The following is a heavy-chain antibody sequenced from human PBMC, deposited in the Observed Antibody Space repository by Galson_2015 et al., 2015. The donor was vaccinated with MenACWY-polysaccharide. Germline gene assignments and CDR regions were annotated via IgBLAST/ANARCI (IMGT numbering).Heavy chain of an antibody. V-gene: IGHV3-48*01. CDR3: AREFYDILTGYYFDY. J-gene: IGHJ4*02. CDR1: GFTFSSYS. CDR2: ISSSSSTI. D-gene: IGHD3-9*01. Sequence: SLRLSCAASGFTFSSYSMNWVRQAPGKGLEWVSYISSSSSTIYYADSVKGRFTISRDNAKNSLYLQMNSLRAEDTAVYYCAREFYDILTGYYFDYWGQGTLVTVSS.